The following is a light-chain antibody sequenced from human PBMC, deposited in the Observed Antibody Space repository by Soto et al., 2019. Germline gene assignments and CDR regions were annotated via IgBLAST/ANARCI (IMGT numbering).Light chain of an antibody. V-gene: IGKV1-17*01. J-gene: IGKJ4*01. Sequence: DIPVTQSPSSLSASVGDRVTITCRASQGIGRDLGWYQQKQGKAPNRLIYAASSLQSGVPSRFSGRGSGTECTLTINSLQAEDFASYYCLQHNSYPPTFGGGTKVEIK. CDR1: QGIGRD. CDR2: AAS. CDR3: LQHNSYPPT.